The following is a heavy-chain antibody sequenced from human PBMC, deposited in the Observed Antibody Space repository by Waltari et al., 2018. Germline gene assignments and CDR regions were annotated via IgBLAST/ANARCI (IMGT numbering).Heavy chain of an antibody. Sequence: EVQLLESGGDLVQPGGSLRLSCAASGFTFSNYAMTWVRQAPGKGLWWVSVIGGGGSTTYYADSVKGRFTISRDNSKNTLYLQMNRLRVEDTAVYYCAKKLGVSSWYYFDYWGQGTLVTVSS. J-gene: IGHJ4*02. V-gene: IGHV3-23*01. CDR1: GFTFSNYA. CDR3: AKKLGVSSWYYFDY. CDR2: IGGGGSTT. D-gene: IGHD1-26*01.